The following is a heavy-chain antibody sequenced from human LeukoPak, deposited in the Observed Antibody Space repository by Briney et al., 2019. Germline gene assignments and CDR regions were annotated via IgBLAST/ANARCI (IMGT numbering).Heavy chain of an antibody. CDR1: GYSLPELS. V-gene: IGHV1-24*01. D-gene: IGHD1-26*01. CDR2: FAPEDGET. J-gene: IGHJ3*02. Sequence: SEKVPCKVSGYSLPELSMHGVRQAPGKGLEWRGGFAPEDGETKYAQKFRGRVTMTGDTSTDTAYMELRSRRSEDTAVYYCATAPGVGGWVGTTFDIWGQGTMVTVSS. CDR3: ATAPGVGGWVGTTFDI.